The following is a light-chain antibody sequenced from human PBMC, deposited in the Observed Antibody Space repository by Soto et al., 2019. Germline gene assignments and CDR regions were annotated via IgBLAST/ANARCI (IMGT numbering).Light chain of an antibody. CDR1: QSTSTW. V-gene: IGKV1-5*03. CDR3: QQYITYPYA. J-gene: IGKJ1*01. Sequence: DIQMTQSPSTLSAPVGDRVTITCRASQSTSTWLAWYQQRPGKTPKLLISEASKLESGVPSRFSGSGSGTEFTLTMSSLQPDDFATYYCQQYITYPYAFGQGTKVEIK. CDR2: EAS.